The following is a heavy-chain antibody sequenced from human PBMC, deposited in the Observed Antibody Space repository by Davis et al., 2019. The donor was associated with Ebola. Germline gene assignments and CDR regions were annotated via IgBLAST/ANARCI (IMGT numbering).Heavy chain of an antibody. CDR2: INPNSGGT. CDR3: ARAATYYDFWSGSNGMDV. D-gene: IGHD3-3*01. CDR1: GYTFTGYY. V-gene: IGHV1-2*04. Sequence: AASVKVSCKASGYTFTGYYMHWVRQAPGQGLEWMGWINPNSGGTNYAQKFQGWVTMTRDTSISTAYMELSSLRSEDTAVYYCARAATYYDFWSGSNGMDVWGQGTTVTVSS. J-gene: IGHJ6*02.